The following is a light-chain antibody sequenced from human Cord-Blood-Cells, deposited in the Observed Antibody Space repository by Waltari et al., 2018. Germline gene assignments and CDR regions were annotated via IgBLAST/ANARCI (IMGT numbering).Light chain of an antibody. CDR1: SLRSYY. J-gene: IGLJ1*01. CDR3: NSRDSSGNHYV. CDR2: GKN. Sequence: SSELTQDPAVSVALGQTVRITCQGDSLRSYYASWYQQKPGQAPLLGIYGKNNRPSGIPDRFSGSSSGNTASLTITGAQAEDEADYYCNSRDSSGNHYVFGTGTKVTVL. V-gene: IGLV3-19*01.